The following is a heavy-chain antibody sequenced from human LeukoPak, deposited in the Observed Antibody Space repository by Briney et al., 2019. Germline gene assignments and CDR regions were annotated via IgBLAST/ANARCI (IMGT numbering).Heavy chain of an antibody. J-gene: IGHJ4*02. CDR3: ARDGGYSGIYLCDY. V-gene: IGHV3-21*01. D-gene: IGHD1-26*01. CDR1: GFTFSSYS. Sequence: GGSLRLSCAASGFTFSSYSMNWVRQAPGKGLEWVSSISSSSSYIYYADSVKGRFTISRDNAKNSLYLQMDSLRAEDTAVYYCARDGGYSGIYLCDYWGQGTLVTVSS. CDR2: ISSSSSYI.